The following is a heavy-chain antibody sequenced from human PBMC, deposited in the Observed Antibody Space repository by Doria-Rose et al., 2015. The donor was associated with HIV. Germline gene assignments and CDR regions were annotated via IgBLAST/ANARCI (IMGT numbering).Heavy chain of an antibody. CDR3: ARIKSSRWYHKYYLDS. J-gene: IGHJ4*02. CDR2: IFSDDER. Sequence: SGPVLVKPTETLTLTCTVSGVSLSSPGMGVSWIRQPPGKALEWLANIFSDDERSYKTSLKSRLTISRGTSKSQVVLTMTDMDPVDTATYYCARIKSSRWYHKYYLDSWGQGTLVIVSA. CDR1: GVSLSSPGMG. V-gene: IGHV2-26*01. D-gene: IGHD6-13*01.